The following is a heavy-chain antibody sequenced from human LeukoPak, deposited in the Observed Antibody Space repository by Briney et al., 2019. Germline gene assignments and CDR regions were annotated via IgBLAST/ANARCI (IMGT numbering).Heavy chain of an antibody. D-gene: IGHD3-22*01. J-gene: IGHJ4*02. CDR3: ARDQSRIDSSYDY. V-gene: IGHV3-7*01. CDR1: GFTFSSYA. CDR2: IKQDGSEK. Sequence: GGSLRLSCAASGFTFSSYAMSWVRQAPGKGLEWVANIKQDGSEKYYVDSVKGRFTISRDNAKNSLYLQMNSLRAEDTAVYYCARDQSRIDSSYDYWGQGTLVTVSS.